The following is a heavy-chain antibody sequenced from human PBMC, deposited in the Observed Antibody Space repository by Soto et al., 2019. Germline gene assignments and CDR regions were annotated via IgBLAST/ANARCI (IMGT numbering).Heavy chain of an antibody. J-gene: IGHJ6*03. D-gene: IGHD3-3*01. Sequence: GASVKVSCKASGYTFSNYAMHWVRQAPGQRLEWMGWINAGDGSPKYSENFQDRATITRDTSATTVYMELRGLRSEDTAVYYCAREGEEWPTYYYYYMAVWGKGTTVTVSS. V-gene: IGHV1-3*01. CDR3: AREGEEWPTYYYYYMAV. CDR1: GYTFSNYA. CDR2: INAGDGSP.